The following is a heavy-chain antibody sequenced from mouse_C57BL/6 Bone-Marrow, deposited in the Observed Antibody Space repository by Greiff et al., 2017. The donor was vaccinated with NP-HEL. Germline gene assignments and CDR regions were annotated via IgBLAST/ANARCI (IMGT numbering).Heavy chain of an antibody. CDR1: GYAFSSYW. V-gene: IGHV1-80*01. CDR2: IYPGDGDT. CDR3: ARHDFQCITTVQAHYYAMDY. J-gene: IGHJ4*01. Sequence: QVQLQQSGAELVKPGASVKISCKASGYAFSSYWMNWVKQRPGKGLEWIGQIYPGDGDTNYNGKFKGKATLTADKSSSTAYMQLSSLTSEDSAVYFCARHDFQCITTVQAHYYAMDYWGQGTSVTVSS. D-gene: IGHD1-1*01.